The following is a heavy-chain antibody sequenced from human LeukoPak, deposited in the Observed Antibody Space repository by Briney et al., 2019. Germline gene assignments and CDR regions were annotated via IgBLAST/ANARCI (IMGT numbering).Heavy chain of an antibody. CDR2: INVGSGDT. D-gene: IGHD6-13*01. CDR3: ARGGGYSSSWPVGDFDY. V-gene: IGHV1-3*01. Sequence: ASVKVSCKASGYTFTDYALHWVRQAPGHRLEWMGMINVGSGDTKYSQKFQGRVPISRDTSANTAYMELSSLRSEDTAVYYCARGGGYSSSWPVGDFDYWGQGTLVTVSS. J-gene: IGHJ4*02. CDR1: GYTFTDYA.